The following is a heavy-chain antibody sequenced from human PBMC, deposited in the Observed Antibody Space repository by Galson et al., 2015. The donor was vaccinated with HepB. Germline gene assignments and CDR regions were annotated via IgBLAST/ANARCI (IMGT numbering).Heavy chain of an antibody. CDR3: AKRRSGGWNDLDY. CDR2: IGANGIHT. J-gene: IGHJ4*02. Sequence: SLGLSCAASGFIFSTYAMNWVRQAPGKGLEWVSIIGANGIHTFYADIVKGRFTISRDNSKNMLYLQMNSLRAEDTAVYYCAKRRSGGWNDLDYWGQGTLVTVSS. D-gene: IGHD2-15*01. V-gene: IGHV3-23*01. CDR1: GFIFSTYA.